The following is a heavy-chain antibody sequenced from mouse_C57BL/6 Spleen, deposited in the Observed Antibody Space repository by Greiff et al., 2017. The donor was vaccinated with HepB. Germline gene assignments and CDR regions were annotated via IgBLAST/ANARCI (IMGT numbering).Heavy chain of an antibody. D-gene: IGHD2-4*01. CDR2: IYPGDGDT. CDR1: GYAFSSYW. J-gene: IGHJ2*01. CDR3: ARRYDYDYFDY. Sequence: QVQLKQSGAELVKPGASVKISCKASGYAFSSYWMNWVKQRPGKGLEWIGQIYPGDGDTNYNGKFKGKATLTADKSSSTAYMQLSSLTSEDSAVYFCARRYDYDYFDYWGQGTTLTVSS. V-gene: IGHV1-80*01.